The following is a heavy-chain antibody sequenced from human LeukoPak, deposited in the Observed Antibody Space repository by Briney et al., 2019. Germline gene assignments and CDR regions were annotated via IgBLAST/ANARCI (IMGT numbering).Heavy chain of an antibody. CDR3: AREDGERWLQFGSPVDY. CDR2: ISGSSSTI. CDR1: GFTFSSYS. J-gene: IGHJ4*02. V-gene: IGHV3-48*01. Sequence: GGSLRLSCATSGFTFSSYSMNWVRQAPGKGLEWVSYISGSSSTIYYADSVKGRFTISRDNAKNSLYLQMNSLRAEDTAVYYCAREDGERWLQFGSPVDYWGQGTLVTVSS. D-gene: IGHD5-24*01.